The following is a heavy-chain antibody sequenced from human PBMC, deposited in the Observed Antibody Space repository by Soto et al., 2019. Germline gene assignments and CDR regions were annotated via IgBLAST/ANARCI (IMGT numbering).Heavy chain of an antibody. J-gene: IGHJ3*02. CDR2: LSYDGRYK. Sequence: QVQLVESGGGVVQPGRSVRLSCAASGFTFSSYGMHWVRQAPGRGLEWVAVLSYDGRYKYYADSVKGRFTISRDNSKNTLFLHTSSLRAEDTAVYYCAKDTGTGAFDIWGQGTMVTVSS. D-gene: IGHD1-7*01. V-gene: IGHV3-30*18. CDR3: AKDTGTGAFDI. CDR1: GFTFSSYG.